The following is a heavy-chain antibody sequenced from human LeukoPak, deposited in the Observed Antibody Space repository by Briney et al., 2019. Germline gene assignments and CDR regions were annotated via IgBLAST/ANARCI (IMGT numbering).Heavy chain of an antibody. CDR2: IYYSGST. CDR1: SGSISSYD. Sequence: SETLSLTCTVSSGSISSYDWSWIRQPPGKGLEWIGYIYYSGSTNYNPSLKSRVTISVDTSKNQFSLKLSSVTAADTAVYYCARTRVGYNHDFDYWGQGTLVTVSS. J-gene: IGHJ4*02. D-gene: IGHD5-24*01. V-gene: IGHV4-59*01. CDR3: ARTRVGYNHDFDY.